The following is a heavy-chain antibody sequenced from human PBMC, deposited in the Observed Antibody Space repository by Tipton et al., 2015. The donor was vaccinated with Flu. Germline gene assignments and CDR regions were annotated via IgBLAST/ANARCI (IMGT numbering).Heavy chain of an antibody. CDR2: IKQDGSAK. J-gene: IGHJ5*02. V-gene: IGHV3-7*01. D-gene: IGHD7-27*01. CDR3: ARDPRPNWGSGYSCFDP. CDR1: GVTFSSYW. Sequence: SLRLSCAASGVTFSSYWMSWVRQAPGKGLEWVANIKQDGSAKYYVDSVKGRFTISRDNAKNSLYLQMNSLRVEDTAVYYCARDPRPNWGSGYSCFDPWGQGILVTVSS.